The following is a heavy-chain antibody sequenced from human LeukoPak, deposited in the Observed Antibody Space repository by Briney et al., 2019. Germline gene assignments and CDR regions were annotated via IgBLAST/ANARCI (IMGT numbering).Heavy chain of an antibody. J-gene: IGHJ4*02. Sequence: SLRLSCAASGFTFDDYAMHWVRQARGKGLEGVSGSSWNSGSIGYADSVKDRFTISRDNAKNSLYLQMNSLRAEDTALYYCAKDRRYSSSWYYFDYWGQGTLVTVSS. D-gene: IGHD6-13*01. V-gene: IGHV3-9*01. CDR1: GFTFDDYA. CDR3: AKDRRYSSSWYYFDY. CDR2: SSWNSGSI.